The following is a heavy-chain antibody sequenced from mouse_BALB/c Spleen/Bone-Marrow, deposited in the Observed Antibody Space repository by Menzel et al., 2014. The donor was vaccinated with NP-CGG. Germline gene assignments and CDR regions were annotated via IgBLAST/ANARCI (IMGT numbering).Heavy chain of an antibody. CDR1: GFAFTSYD. CDR2: ISSGVGST. V-gene: IGHV5-12-1*01. J-gene: IGHJ3*01. Sequence: EVQVVESGGGLVKPGGSLKLACAASGFAFTSYDMSWVRQTPEKRLEWVAYISSGVGSTYYPDTVKGRFTISRDNAKNTLYLRMSSLKSEDTAMFYCARRVGRGGFAYWGQGTLVTVSA. CDR3: ARRVGRGGFAY.